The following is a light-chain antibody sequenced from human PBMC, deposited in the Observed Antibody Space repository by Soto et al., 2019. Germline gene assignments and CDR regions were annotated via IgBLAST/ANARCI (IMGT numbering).Light chain of an antibody. V-gene: IGKV1-12*01. CDR2: AAS. CDR1: QGVSSY. J-gene: IGKJ5*01. CDR3: QQANSFPIT. Sequence: IQMTQSPSSVSASVGDRVTITCRASQGVSSYLAWYQQKPGKAPKLLIYAASSLQSGVPSRFSGSGFGIDFTLTIDSLQPEDFATYYCQQANSFPITFGHGTRLEIK.